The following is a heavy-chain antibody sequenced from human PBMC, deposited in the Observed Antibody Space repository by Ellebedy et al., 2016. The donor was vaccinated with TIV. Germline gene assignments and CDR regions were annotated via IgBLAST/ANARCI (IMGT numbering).Heavy chain of an antibody. CDR1: GGSISSYY. V-gene: IGHV4-59*01. D-gene: IGHD2-15*01. J-gene: IGHJ5*02. CDR3: ARDRRDYCSGGSCYSPKGWFDP. Sequence: SETLSLXXTVSGGSISSYYWSWIRQPPGKGLEWIGYIYYSGSTNYNPSLKSRVTISVDTSKNQFSLKLSSVTAADTAVYYCARDRRDYCSGGSCYSPKGWFDPWGQGTLVTVSS. CDR2: IYYSGST.